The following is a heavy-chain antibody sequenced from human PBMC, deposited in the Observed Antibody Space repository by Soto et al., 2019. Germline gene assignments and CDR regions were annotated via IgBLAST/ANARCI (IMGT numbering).Heavy chain of an antibody. CDR1: GYTFTSYA. CDR3: ARNAPIIAAAEPYYFDY. Sequence: ASVKVSCKASGYTFTSYAMHWVRQAPGQRPEWMGWINAGNGNTKYSQKFQGRVTITRDTSASTAYMELSSLRSEDTAVYYCARNAPIIAAAEPYYFDYWGQGTLVTVSS. CDR2: INAGNGNT. V-gene: IGHV1-3*01. D-gene: IGHD6-13*01. J-gene: IGHJ4*02.